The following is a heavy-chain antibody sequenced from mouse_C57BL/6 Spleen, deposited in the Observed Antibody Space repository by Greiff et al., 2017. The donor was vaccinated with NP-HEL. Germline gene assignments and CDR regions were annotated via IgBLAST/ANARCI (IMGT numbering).Heavy chain of an antibody. CDR3: GRGITTVWYFDV. Sequence: EVKLMESVAELVRPGASVKLSCTASGFNIKNTYMHWVKQRPEQGLEWIGRIDPANGNTKYAPKFQGKATITADTSSNTAYLQLSSLTSEDTAIYYCGRGITTVWYFDVWGTGTTVTVSS. D-gene: IGHD1-1*01. CDR1: GFNIKNTY. J-gene: IGHJ1*03. CDR2: IDPANGNT. V-gene: IGHV14-3*01.